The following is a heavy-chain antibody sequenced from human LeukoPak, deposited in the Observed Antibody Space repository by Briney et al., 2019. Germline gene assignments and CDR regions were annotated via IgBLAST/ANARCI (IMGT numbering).Heavy chain of an antibody. J-gene: IGHJ4*02. CDR3: ARVEGYYDSQYYFDY. CDR1: GGSISPYY. CDR2: IYSSGST. Sequence: SETLSLTCTVSGGSISPYYWSWVRQPAGKGLQWIGRIYSSGSTNYNPSLKSRVTMSVDTSKNQFSLKLSSVTAADTAVYYCARVEGYYDSQYYFDYWGQGTLVTVSS. D-gene: IGHD3-22*01. V-gene: IGHV4-4*07.